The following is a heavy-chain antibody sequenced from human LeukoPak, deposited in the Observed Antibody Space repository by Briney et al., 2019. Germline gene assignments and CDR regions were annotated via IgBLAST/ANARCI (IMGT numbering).Heavy chain of an antibody. CDR1: GGSFSGYY. CDR3: ARRGGYSYGEGNNFDY. CDR2: INHSGST. V-gene: IGHV4-34*01. D-gene: IGHD5-18*01. Sequence: PSETLSLTCAVYGGSFSGYYWSWIRQPPGKGLEWIGEINHSGSTNYNPSPKSRVTISVDTSKNQFSLKLSSVTAADTAVYYCARRGGYSYGEGNNFDYWGQGTLVTVSS. J-gene: IGHJ4*02.